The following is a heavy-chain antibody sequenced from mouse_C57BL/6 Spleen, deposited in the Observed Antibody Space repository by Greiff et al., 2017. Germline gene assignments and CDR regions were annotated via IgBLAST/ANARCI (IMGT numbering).Heavy chain of an antibody. J-gene: IGHJ3*01. D-gene: IGHD2-10*02. V-gene: IGHV1-69*01. CDR3: ARLYGNGAWFAY. CDR2: IDPSDSYT. CDR1: GYTFTSYW. Sequence: QVQLQQPGAELVMPGASVKLSCKASGYTFTSYWMHWVKQRPGQGLEWIGEIDPSDSYTNYNQKFKGKSTLTVDKSSSTAYMQLSSLTSEDSAVYYCARLYGNGAWFAYWGQGTLVTVSA.